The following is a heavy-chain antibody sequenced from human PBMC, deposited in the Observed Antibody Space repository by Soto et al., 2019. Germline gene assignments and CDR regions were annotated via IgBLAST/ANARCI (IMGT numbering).Heavy chain of an antibody. CDR2: TWSGGRSE. CDR1: GFTFSHYG. J-gene: IGHJ4*02. D-gene: IGHD3-22*01. CDR3: AKDYDTRSHPSRLDF. Sequence: QVQLVESGGGVVQPGTSLRLSCAASGFTFSHYGIHWVRQAPGKGLEWVALTWSGGRSENYADSVRGRFTLSRDNSKTTIYLQMNSLRVAYTAVYYRAKDYDTRSHPSRLDFGGQGTLVTVSS. V-gene: IGHV3-33*06.